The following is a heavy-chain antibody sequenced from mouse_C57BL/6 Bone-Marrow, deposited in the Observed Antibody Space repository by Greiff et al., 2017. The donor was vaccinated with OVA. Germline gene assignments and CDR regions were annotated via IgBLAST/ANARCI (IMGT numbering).Heavy chain of an antibody. CDR3: TRGWDGSSFSFDY. V-gene: IGHV5-9-1*02. CDR1: GFTFSSYA. D-gene: IGHD1-1*01. CDR2: ISSGGDYL. Sequence: EVNVVESGEGLVKPGGSLKLSCAASGFTFSSYAMSWVRPTPEKRLEWVAYISSGGDYLYYADTVKGRFTISRDNARNTLYLQMSSLKSEVTAMYYCTRGWDGSSFSFDYWGQGTTLTVSS. J-gene: IGHJ2*01.